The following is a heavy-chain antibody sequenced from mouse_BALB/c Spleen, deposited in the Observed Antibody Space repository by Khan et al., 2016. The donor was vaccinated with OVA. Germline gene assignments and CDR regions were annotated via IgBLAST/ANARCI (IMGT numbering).Heavy chain of an antibody. CDR1: GFSFTNYG. CDR2: IWGDGTT. Sequence: QVQLKQSGPGLVAPSQSLSITCTVSGFSFTNYGVSWARQPPGKGLEWLGIIWGDGTTNYHSALISRLSISKDDSKSQVFLKLNSPQTDDTATYXWDKGGTYCGGYFDVWGAGTPVTVSS. V-gene: IGHV2-3*01. CDR3: DKGGTYCGGYFDV. J-gene: IGHJ1*01. D-gene: IGHD2-10*01.